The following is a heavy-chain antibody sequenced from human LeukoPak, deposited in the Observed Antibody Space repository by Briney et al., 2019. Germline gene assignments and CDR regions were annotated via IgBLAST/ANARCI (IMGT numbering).Heavy chain of an antibody. J-gene: IGHJ4*02. D-gene: IGHD3-22*01. CDR3: AKDVTESYYYDNSGNL. CDR1: GFTFSSYA. CDR2: ISGSGGST. Sequence: AGESLRLSCAASGFTFSSYAMSWVRQAPGKGLEWVSAISGSGGSTYYADSVKGRFTISRDNSKNTLYLQMNSLRAEDTAVYYCAKDVTESYYYDNSGNLWDQGTLVTVSS. V-gene: IGHV3-23*01.